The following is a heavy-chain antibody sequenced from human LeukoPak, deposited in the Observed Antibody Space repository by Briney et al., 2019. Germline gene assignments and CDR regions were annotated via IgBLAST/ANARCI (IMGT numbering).Heavy chain of an antibody. V-gene: IGHV4-34*01. CDR1: GGSFSGYY. J-gene: IGHJ1*01. CDR2: INHSGST. D-gene: IGHD6-13*01. Sequence: PSEALSLTCAVYGGSFSGYYWSWIRQPPGKGLEWIGEINHSGSTNYNPSLKSRVTISVDTSKNQFSLKLSSVTAADTAVYYCARPLRTIAGHRYFQHWGQGTLVTVSS. CDR3: ARPLRTIAGHRYFQH.